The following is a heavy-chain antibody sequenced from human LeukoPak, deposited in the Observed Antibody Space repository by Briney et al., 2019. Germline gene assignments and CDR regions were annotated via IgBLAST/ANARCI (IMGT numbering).Heavy chain of an antibody. CDR3: ARHGSAAGTDWFDP. V-gene: IGHV4-39*01. D-gene: IGHD6-13*01. CDR2: IYYSGST. CDR1: GGSISSSSYY. Sequence: SETLSLTCTVSGGSISSSSYYWGWIRQPPGKGLEWIGSIYYSGSTYYNPSLKSRVTISVDTSKNQFSLKLSSVTAADTAVYYCARHGSAAGTDWFDPWGQGTLVTVSS. J-gene: IGHJ5*02.